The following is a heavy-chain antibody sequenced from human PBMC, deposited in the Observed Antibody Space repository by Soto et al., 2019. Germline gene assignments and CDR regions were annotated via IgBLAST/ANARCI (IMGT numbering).Heavy chain of an antibody. V-gene: IGHV4-39*01. J-gene: IGHJ4*02. Sequence: XTLSLPCTVTGXSVSSRTYYWGWIRQPRGKGLGWIWSIYYSGSTYNNPSIRSRVSMSIHTSKEQLSLKLKSVTAADTALSFCARQRTSVVTQAYFDVWGPGSLVTVSS. CDR3: ARQRTSVVTQAYFDV. CDR1: GXSVSSRTYY. D-gene: IGHD2-21*02. CDR2: IYYSGST.